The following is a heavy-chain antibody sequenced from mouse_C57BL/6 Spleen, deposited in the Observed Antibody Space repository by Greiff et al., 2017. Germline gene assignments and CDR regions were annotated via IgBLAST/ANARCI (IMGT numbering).Heavy chain of an antibody. D-gene: IGHD1-1*01. V-gene: IGHV14-4*01. J-gene: IGHJ2*01. CDR3: TTYYYGSTPFDY. CDR1: GFNIKDDY. Sequence: DVKLVESGAELVRPGASVKLSCTASGFNIKDDYMHWVKQRPEQGLEWIGWIDPENGDTEYASKFQGKATITADTSSNTAYLQLSSLTSEDTAVYYCTTYYYGSTPFDYWGQGTTLTVSS. CDR2: IDPENGDT.